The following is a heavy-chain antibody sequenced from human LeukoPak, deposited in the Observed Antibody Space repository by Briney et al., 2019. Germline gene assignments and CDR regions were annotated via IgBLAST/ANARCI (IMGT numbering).Heavy chain of an antibody. CDR1: GGSIRSSNW. J-gene: IGHJ4*02. Sequence: PSGTLSLTCAVSGGSIRSSNWWSWVRQPPGKGLEWIGEIYHTGRTNYNPSLKSRVTISVDKSNNQFSLKLSSVTAADTAVYYCASRGDYAVYYFDYWGQGTLVTVSS. CDR2: IYHTGRT. V-gene: IGHV4-4*02. D-gene: IGHD4-17*01. CDR3: ASRGDYAVYYFDY.